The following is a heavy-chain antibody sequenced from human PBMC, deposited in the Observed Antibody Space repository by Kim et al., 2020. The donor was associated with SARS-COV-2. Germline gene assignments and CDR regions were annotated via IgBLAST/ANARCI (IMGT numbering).Heavy chain of an antibody. CDR2: IIISDGST. CDR3: AKWLAVPSGMPYFDS. J-gene: IGHJ4*02. D-gene: IGHD2-2*01. V-gene: IGHV3-23*01. CDR1: GFTFGSHG. Sequence: GGSLRLSCEASGFTFGSHGMGWVRQVPGKGLEWVSFIIISDGSTWYEDSVKGRFTISGDNSKNALYLQMNSLRADDTALYYCAKWLAVPSGMPYFDSWGQGALVIVSS.